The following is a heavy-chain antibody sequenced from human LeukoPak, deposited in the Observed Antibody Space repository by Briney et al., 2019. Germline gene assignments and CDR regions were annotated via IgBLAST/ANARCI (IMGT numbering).Heavy chain of an antibody. D-gene: IGHD4-17*01. CDR2: INWNGGST. V-gene: IGHV3-20*04. CDR3: ARVGNDYGDYRRYYYYMDV. CDR1: GFTFDDYG. Sequence: GGSLRLSCAASGFTFDDYGMSWVRQAPGKGLEWVSGINWNGGSTGYADSVKGRFTISRDNAKNSLYLQMNSLRAEDTAVYYCARVGNDYGDYRRYYYYMDVWGKGTTVTVSS. J-gene: IGHJ6*03.